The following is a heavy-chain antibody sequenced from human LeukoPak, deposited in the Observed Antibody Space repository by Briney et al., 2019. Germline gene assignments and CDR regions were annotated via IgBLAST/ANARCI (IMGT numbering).Heavy chain of an antibody. D-gene: IGHD2-2*01. CDR2: ISSSSYYI. V-gene: IGHV3-21*01. CDR1: GFTFSSYT. J-gene: IGHJ3*02. Sequence: PGGSLRLSCAASGFTFSSYTMNWVRQAPGKGLEWVSSISSSSYYIYYADSVKGRFTISRDNAKNSLYLQMNSLRAEDTAVYYCARGGYCSSTSCYGAFDIWGQGTMVTVSS. CDR3: ARGGYCSSTSCYGAFDI.